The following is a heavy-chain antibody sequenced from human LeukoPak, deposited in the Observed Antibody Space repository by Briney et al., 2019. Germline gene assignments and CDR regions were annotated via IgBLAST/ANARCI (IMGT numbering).Heavy chain of an antibody. CDR2: TYNSANT. CDR1: GDSISSSSYC. CDR3: ARPSRSISTAGAFDI. D-gene: IGHD3-10*01. J-gene: IGHJ3*02. V-gene: IGHV4-39*07. Sequence: SETLSLTCTVSGDSISSSSYCWDWIRQPPGKGLEWIGNTYNSANTHYNPSLKTRITMSVDTSKNQFSLKLSSVTAADTAVYYCARPSRSISTAGAFDIWGQGTMVTVSS.